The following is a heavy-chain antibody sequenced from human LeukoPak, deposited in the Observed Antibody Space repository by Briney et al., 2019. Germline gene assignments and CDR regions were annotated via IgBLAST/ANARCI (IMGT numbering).Heavy chain of an antibody. CDR2: VYSSGST. CDR3: ARYSYGGYHFDY. Sequence: PSETLSLTCTVSGGSISSYYWSWIRQPPGKGLEWIGYVYSSGSTNYNPSLKNRVTISVDTSKNQFSLKLSSVTAADTAVYYCARYSYGGYHFDYWGQGTLVTVSS. J-gene: IGHJ4*02. V-gene: IGHV4-59*01. D-gene: IGHD5-18*01. CDR1: GGSISSYY.